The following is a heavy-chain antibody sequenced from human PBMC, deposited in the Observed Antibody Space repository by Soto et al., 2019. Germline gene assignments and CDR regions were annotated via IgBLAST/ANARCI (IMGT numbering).Heavy chain of an antibody. D-gene: IGHD3-3*01. CDR2: ISGSGGST. V-gene: IGHV3-23*01. CDR1: GFTFSRYA. CDR3: AKAGRFLEWSYFYGMDV. J-gene: IGHJ6*02. Sequence: GGSLRLSCAASGFTFSRYAMSWVRQAPGKGLEWVSAISGSGGSTYDADSVKGRFTISRDNSKNTLYLQMNSLRVEDTAVYYCAKAGRFLEWSYFYGMDVWGQGTTVTVSS.